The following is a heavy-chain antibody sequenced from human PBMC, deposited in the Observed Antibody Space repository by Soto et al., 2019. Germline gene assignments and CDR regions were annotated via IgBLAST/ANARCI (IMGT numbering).Heavy chain of an antibody. J-gene: IGHJ4*02. V-gene: IGHV3-23*01. CDR3: AKYVEASTPHFDN. CDR2: ITSSGHLT. CDR1: GFTFNIYA. Sequence: GGSLRLSCAASGFTFNIYAMTWIRQAQGKGLEWVSSITSSGHLTYYGDSVKGRCTISRDNSENTLYLQMDSLRAEDAAVYFRAKYVEASTPHFDNWGLGTLVTVSS. D-gene: IGHD1-1*01.